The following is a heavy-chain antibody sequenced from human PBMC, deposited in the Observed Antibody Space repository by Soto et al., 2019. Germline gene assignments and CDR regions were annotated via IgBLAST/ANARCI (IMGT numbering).Heavy chain of an antibody. Sequence: QVQLVQSGAEVKKPGSSVKVSCKASGGTFSSYAISWVRQAPGQGLEWMGGIIPIFGTANYAQKFQGRVTITADESTSXAXMXXSSLRSEDTAVYYCVRRFLEWLLPHPGTEHYGMDVWGQGTTVTVSS. CDR2: IIPIFGTA. D-gene: IGHD3-3*01. J-gene: IGHJ6*02. CDR3: VRRFLEWLLPHPGTEHYGMDV. V-gene: IGHV1-69*12. CDR1: GGTFSSYA.